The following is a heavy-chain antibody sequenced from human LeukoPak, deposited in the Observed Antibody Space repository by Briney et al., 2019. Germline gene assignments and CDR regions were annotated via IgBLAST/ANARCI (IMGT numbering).Heavy chain of an antibody. D-gene: IGHD6-19*01. J-gene: IGHJ6*04. CDR3: ARLEGSGWPYYFYYGMDV. Sequence: SETLSLTCTVSVGSISIYYWSCIPHPAGKGLEWSVRIYTSGSTNYSPSSTSRVTMSADTSKNQFSMKLSSVTAADTAVYYCARLEGSGWPYYFYYGMDVWGEGTTVTVSS. CDR2: IYTSGST. CDR1: VGSISIYY. V-gene: IGHV4-4*07.